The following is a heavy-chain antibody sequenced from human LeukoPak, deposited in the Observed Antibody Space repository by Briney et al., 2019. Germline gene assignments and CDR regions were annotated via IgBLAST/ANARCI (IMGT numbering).Heavy chain of an antibody. CDR1: GGSISSYH. CDR3: AGTNYDSSGYYADYYFDY. J-gene: IGHJ4*02. CDR2: IYYSGST. D-gene: IGHD3-22*01. V-gene: IGHV4-59*01. Sequence: SETLSLTWTVSGGSISSYHWSWIRQPPVKGLEWIGYIYYSGSTNYSPSLKSRVTISVDTSKNQFSLKLSSVTAADTAVYYCAGTNYDSSGYYADYYFDYWGQGTLVTVSS.